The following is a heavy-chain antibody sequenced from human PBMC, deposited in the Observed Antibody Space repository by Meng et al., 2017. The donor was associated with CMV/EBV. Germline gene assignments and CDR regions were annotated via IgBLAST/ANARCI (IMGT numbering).Heavy chain of an antibody. CDR1: GFIFRNYG. Sequence: GGSLRLSCAASGFIFRNYGMHWVRQAPGKGLEWVTFIQSDGNNKYYLDSVKGRFTASRDNSKNRLYLQMNSLRAEDTAVYYCAKGEVLRFLEWFPPERAYGMDVWGQGTTVTVSS. D-gene: IGHD3-3*01. CDR3: AKGEVLRFLEWFPPERAYGMDV. V-gene: IGHV3-30*02. CDR2: IQSDGNNK. J-gene: IGHJ6*02.